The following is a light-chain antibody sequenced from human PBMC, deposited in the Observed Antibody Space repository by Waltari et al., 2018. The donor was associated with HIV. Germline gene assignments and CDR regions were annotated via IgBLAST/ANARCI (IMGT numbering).Light chain of an antibody. V-gene: IGKV1-5*03. Sequence: DIQMTQSPSTLSASVGDRVTITCRASQSISTWLAWYQQKPGKAPKDLIYKASTLEFGAPSSFSGSGSGTEFTLTISSLHPDDFATYYCQQYHSYPYTFGQGTHLEIK. CDR1: QSISTW. J-gene: IGKJ2*01. CDR3: QQYHSYPYT. CDR2: KAS.